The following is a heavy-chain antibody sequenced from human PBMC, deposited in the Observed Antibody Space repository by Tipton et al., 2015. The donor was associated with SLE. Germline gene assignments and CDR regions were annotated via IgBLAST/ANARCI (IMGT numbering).Heavy chain of an antibody. Sequence: SLRLSCAASGFTFSSYWIHWVRQAPGKGLVWVSRINSAGSSTSYADSVKGRFTISRDNAKNTLYLQMNSLRAEDTAVYYCARDFDYGYGSLDYWGQGTLVTVSS. CDR3: ARDFDYGYGSLDY. CDR2: INSAGSST. CDR1: GFTFSSYW. D-gene: IGHD5-18*01. V-gene: IGHV3-74*01. J-gene: IGHJ4*02.